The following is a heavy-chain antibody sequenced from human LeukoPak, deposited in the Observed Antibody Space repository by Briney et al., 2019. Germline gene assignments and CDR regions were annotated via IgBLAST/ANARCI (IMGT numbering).Heavy chain of an antibody. V-gene: IGHV4-61*05. CDR1: GGSISSSSYY. J-gene: IGHJ6*03. CDR2: IYYSGYT. Sequence: SETLSLTCTVSGGSISSSSYYWGWIRQPPGKGLEWIGCIYYSGYTNYKSSLKSRVTISVDTSKNQFSLKLSSVTAADTAVYYCARTTMVRGTYYMDVWGKGTTVTVSS. D-gene: IGHD3-10*01. CDR3: ARTTMVRGTYYMDV.